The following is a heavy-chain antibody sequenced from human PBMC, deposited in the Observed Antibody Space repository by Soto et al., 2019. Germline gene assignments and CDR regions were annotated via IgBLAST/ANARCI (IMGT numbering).Heavy chain of an antibody. CDR3: AKDNDVAVVVPLFDY. CDR2: ISWNSDII. CDR1: GFSFDDYA. Sequence: EVQLVESGGGLVQPGRSLRLSCAASGFSFDDYAMHWVRQAPGKGLEWVSGISWNSDIIDYADSVKGRFTISRDNAKNSLYLEMNSLRAEDTALYYCAKDNDVAVVVPLFDYWGQGTLVTVSS. J-gene: IGHJ4*02. D-gene: IGHD2-2*01. V-gene: IGHV3-9*01.